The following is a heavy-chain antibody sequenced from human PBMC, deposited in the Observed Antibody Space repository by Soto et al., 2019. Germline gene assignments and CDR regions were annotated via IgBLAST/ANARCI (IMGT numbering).Heavy chain of an antibody. D-gene: IGHD3-10*01. Sequence: GGSLRLSCAASGGTFSSHWMSWVRKATGKGLEWVANIKQDGSEKYYVDSVKGRFTISRDNAKNSLYLQMNSLRAEDTAVYYCARDQDLWFGELSIPHYYYYMDVWGKGTTVTVSS. CDR2: IKQDGSEK. CDR3: ARDQDLWFGELSIPHYYYYMDV. J-gene: IGHJ6*03. CDR1: GGTFSSHW. V-gene: IGHV3-7*01.